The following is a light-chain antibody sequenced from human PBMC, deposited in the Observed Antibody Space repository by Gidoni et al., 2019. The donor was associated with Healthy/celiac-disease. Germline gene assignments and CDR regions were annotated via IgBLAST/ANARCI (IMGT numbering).Light chain of an antibody. Sequence: EIVLTQSPGTLSLSPGERATLSCRASQTVSSSYLAWYQQKPGQAPRLLIYGASSRATGIPDRCSGSGSGTDVTLTISRLEPEDFAVYYCQQYGSSPGFTFGPGTKVDIK. V-gene: IGKV3-20*01. CDR2: GAS. CDR1: QTVSSSY. J-gene: IGKJ3*01. CDR3: QQYGSSPGFT.